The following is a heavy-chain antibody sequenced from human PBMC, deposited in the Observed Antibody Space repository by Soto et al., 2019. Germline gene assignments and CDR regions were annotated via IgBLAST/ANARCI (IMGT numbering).Heavy chain of an antibody. CDR2: ISGSGGAT. V-gene: IGHV3-23*01. Sequence: PGGSLRLSCAASGFTFSGYAMSWVRQAPGKGLEWVSGISGSGGATYYADSVKGRFTISRDNSKNTLYLRMTSLGAEDTAVYYCARLYERGYYDSSDYYYGYWGQGTPVTVSS. D-gene: IGHD3-22*01. J-gene: IGHJ4*02. CDR1: GFTFSGYA. CDR3: ARLYERGYYDSSDYYYGY.